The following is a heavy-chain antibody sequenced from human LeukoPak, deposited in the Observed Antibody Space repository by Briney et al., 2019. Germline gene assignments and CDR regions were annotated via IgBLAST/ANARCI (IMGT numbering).Heavy chain of an antibody. V-gene: IGHV1-18*01. CDR1: GYTFENYC. CDR2: FDTPIHET. J-gene: IGHJ4*02. Sequence: APEKVSCKASGYTFENYCTSWVRQAPGQGLEWMGWFDTPIHETDYALDFQGRVTMTADTSTSTMYMELRSLRSDDTAVYYCARDRGTNDYWGQGTLVT. D-gene: IGHD2-8*01. CDR3: ARDRGTNDY.